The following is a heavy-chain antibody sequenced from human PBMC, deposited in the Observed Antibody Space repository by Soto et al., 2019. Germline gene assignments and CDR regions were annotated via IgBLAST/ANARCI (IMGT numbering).Heavy chain of an antibody. V-gene: IGHV1-58*01. D-gene: IGHD3-22*01. CDR1: GFTFTSSA. J-gene: IGHJ4*02. CDR2: IVVGSGNT. CDR3: AAQPSDSSGYYGSYYFDY. Sequence: SVKVSCKASGFTFTSSAVQWVRQARGQRLEWIGWIVVGSGNTNYAQKFQERVTITRDMSTSTAYMELSSLRSEDTAAYYCAAQPSDSSGYYGSYYFDYWGQGTLVTVSS.